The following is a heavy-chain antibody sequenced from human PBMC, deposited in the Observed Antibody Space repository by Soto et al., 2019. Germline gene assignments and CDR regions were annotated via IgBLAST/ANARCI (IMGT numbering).Heavy chain of an antibody. Sequence: GGSLRLSCAASGFTFSSYSMNWVRQAPGKGLEWVSYISSSSSTIYYADSVKGRFTISRDNAKNSLYLQMNSLRAEDTAVYYCARGPRNRGYNWFDPWGQGTLVTVSS. J-gene: IGHJ5*02. D-gene: IGHD3-10*01. CDR1: GFTFSSYS. V-gene: IGHV3-48*01. CDR2: ISSSSSTI. CDR3: ARGPRNRGYNWFDP.